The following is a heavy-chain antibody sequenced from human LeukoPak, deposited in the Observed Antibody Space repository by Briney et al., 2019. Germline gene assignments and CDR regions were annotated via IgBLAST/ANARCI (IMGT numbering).Heavy chain of an antibody. CDR1: GFTFSSYA. J-gene: IGHJ4*02. Sequence: PGGSLRLSCAASGFTFSSYAMHWVRQAPGKGLEYVSGISSNGGSTYYANSVKGRFTISRDNSKNTLYLQMGSLRAEDMAVYYCVRIAVAGTGDDWGQGTLVTVSS. CDR3: VRIAVAGTGDD. CDR2: ISSNGGST. D-gene: IGHD6-19*01. V-gene: IGHV3-64*01.